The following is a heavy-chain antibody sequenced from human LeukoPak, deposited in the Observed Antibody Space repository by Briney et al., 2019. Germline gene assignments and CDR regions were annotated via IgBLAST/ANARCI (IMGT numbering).Heavy chain of an antibody. CDR2: ISGSGGST. D-gene: IGHD1-26*01. Sequence: WGSLRLSGAASGFTFSSYGMSWVRQGPGKGLEWVSAISGSGGSTYYADSVKGRFTISRDNSKNTLYLQMNSLRAEDTAVYYCAKDYRGTYLGWGQGTLVTVSS. J-gene: IGHJ4*02. V-gene: IGHV3-23*01. CDR3: AKDYRGTYLG. CDR1: GFTFSSYG.